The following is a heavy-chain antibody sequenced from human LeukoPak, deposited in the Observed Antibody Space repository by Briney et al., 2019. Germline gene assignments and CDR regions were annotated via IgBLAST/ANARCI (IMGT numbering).Heavy chain of an antibody. D-gene: IGHD4-23*01. CDR3: ASGPDYGGNSD. CDR1: GGTFSSYA. J-gene: IGHJ4*02. V-gene: IGHV1-69*05. Sequence: ASVKVSCKASGGTFSSYAISWVRQAPGQGLEWMGGIIPIFGTANYAQKLQGRVTITTDESTSTAYMELSSLRSEDTAVYYCASGPDYGGNSDWGQGTLVTVSS. CDR2: IIPIFGTA.